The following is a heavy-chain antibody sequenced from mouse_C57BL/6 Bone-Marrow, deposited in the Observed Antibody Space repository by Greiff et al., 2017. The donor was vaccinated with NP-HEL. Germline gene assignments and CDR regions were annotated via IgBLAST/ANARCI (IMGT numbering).Heavy chain of an antibody. CDR1: GFTFSDYY. V-gene: IGHV5-12*01. CDR2: ISNGGGST. J-gene: IGHJ4*01. Sequence: EVTLVESGGGLVQPGGSLKLSCAASGFTFSDYYMYWVRQTPEKRLEWVAYISNGGGSTYYPDTVKGRFTISRDNAKNTLYLQMSRLKSEDTAMYYCARHDSSGYWGQGTSVTVSS. D-gene: IGHD3-2*02. CDR3: ARHDSSGY.